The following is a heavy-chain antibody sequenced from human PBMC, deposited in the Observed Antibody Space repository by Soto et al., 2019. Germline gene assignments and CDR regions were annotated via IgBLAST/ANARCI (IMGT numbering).Heavy chain of an antibody. J-gene: IGHJ5*02. D-gene: IGHD3-10*01. Sequence: GGSLRLSCAVSGLTFSSKWMHWVRQAPGKGLVWVSLISGDGRNTNYADSVKGRFTISRDNANNMLYLQMNNLRAEDTAVYYCAKDRGITMVRGVISTRFNWFDPWGQGTLVTVSS. V-gene: IGHV3-74*01. CDR3: AKDRGITMVRGVISTRFNWFDP. CDR2: ISGDGRNT. CDR1: GLTFSSKW.